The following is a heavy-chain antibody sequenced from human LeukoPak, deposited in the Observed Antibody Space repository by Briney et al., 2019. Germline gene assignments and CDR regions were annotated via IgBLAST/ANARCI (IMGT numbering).Heavy chain of an antibody. J-gene: IGHJ3*02. CDR2: IYYSGST. V-gene: IGHV4-39*01. CDR1: GGSISSSSYY. CDR3: ARQPITYCSSTSCLHGAFDI. Sequence: SETLSLTCTVSGGSISSSSYYWGWIRQPPGKGPEWIGSIYYSGSTYYKPSLKSRVTISVDTSKNQFSLKLSSVTAADTAVYYCARQPITYCSSTSCLHGAFDIWGQGIMVTVSS. D-gene: IGHD2-2*01.